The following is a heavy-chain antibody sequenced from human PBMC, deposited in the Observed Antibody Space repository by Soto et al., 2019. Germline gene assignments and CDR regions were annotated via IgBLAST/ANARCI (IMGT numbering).Heavy chain of an antibody. CDR2: ISYSGIT. J-gene: IGHJ4*02. Sequence: SETLSLTCTVSGGSIISDYCSWIRQPPWKGLEWIGYISYSGITNYNPSLKSLVTISVDTSKNQFSLKVFSVTAADTAVYYCARVLSGSSLFDYWGQGTLVTFCS. CDR1: GGSIISDY. D-gene: IGHD1-26*01. V-gene: IGHV4-59*01. CDR3: ARVLSGSSLFDY.